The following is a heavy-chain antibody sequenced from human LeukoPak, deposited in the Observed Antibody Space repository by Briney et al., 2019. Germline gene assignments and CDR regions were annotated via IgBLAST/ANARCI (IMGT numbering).Heavy chain of an antibody. CDR2: ISSSDNA. J-gene: IGHJ4*02. CDR1: GATVTSDF. CDR3: ARAGYYFDRSGFYPPQF. V-gene: IGHV3-66*01. D-gene: IGHD3-22*01. Sequence: GGSLRLSCSASGATVTSDFMSWVRHPPGKGLEWVARISSSDNAYYADSVEGRFTISRDTSKNTQFLQMNSLRAEDTAVYYCARAGYYFDRSGFYPPQFWGQGTLVTVSS.